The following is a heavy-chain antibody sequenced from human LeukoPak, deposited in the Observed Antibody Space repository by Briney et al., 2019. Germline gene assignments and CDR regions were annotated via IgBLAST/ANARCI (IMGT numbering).Heavy chain of an antibody. CDR2: IYSGGST. V-gene: IGHV3-66*01. CDR1: GFTVSSNY. Sequence: PGGSLRLSCAASGFTVSSNYMSWVRQAPGKGLEWVSVIYSGGSTYYADSVKGRFTISRDNSKNTLYLQMNSLRAEDTAVYYCARSRYDSSGYYGIIGNWGQGTLVTVSS. J-gene: IGHJ4*02. D-gene: IGHD3-22*01. CDR3: ARSRYDSSGYYGIIGN.